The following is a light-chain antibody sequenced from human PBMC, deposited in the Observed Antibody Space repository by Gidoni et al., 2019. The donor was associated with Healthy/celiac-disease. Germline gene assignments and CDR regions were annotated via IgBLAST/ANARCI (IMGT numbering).Light chain of an antibody. CDR2: DAS. V-gene: IGKV3-11*01. CDR3: QQRSNWPLT. Sequence: EIMLTQSPATLSWSPGERATLSCRASQSVSSYLAWYQQKPGQAPRLLIYDASNSATGIPARFSGSGSGTDFTLTINSLEPEDFAVYYCQQRSNWPLTFGGGTKVEIK. J-gene: IGKJ4*01. CDR1: QSVSSY.